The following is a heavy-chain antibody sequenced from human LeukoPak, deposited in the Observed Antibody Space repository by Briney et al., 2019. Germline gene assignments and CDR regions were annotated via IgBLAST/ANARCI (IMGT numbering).Heavy chain of an antibody. D-gene: IGHD2-2*01. J-gene: IGHJ4*02. CDR1: GFTFSSYG. Sequence: PGGSLRLSCAASGFTFSSYGMHWVRQAPGKGLEWVAFIRYDGSNKYYADSVKGRFTISRDNSKNTLYPQMNSLRAEDTAVYYCAKEGANIVVVPAEPDYWGQGTLVTVSS. CDR2: IRYDGSNK. CDR3: AKEGANIVVVPAEPDY. V-gene: IGHV3-30*02.